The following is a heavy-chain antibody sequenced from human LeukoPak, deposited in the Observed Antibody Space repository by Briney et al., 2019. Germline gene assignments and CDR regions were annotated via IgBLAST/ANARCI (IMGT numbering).Heavy chain of an antibody. V-gene: IGHV4-30-4*01. CDR1: GGSIGSDDYY. D-gene: IGHD4-17*01. CDR3: ATLSTVTTPFDY. CDR2: IYYSGST. J-gene: IGHJ4*02. Sequence: SETLSLTCTVSGGSIGSDDYYWSWIRQPPGKGLEWIGYIYYSGSTYYNPSLKSRVTISVDTSKNQFSLKLSSVTAADTAVYYCATLSTVTTPFDYWGQGTLVTVSS.